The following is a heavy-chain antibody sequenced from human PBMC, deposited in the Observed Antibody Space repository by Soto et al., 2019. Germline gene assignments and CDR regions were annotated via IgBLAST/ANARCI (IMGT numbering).Heavy chain of an antibody. CDR1: RGSIGSSAYF. CDR3: ARHCALNDGPDYNYFYMDV. D-gene: IGHD1-1*01. J-gene: IGHJ6*03. V-gene: IGHV4-39*01. Sequence: QLQLQESGPGLVKPSETLSLTCTVSRGSIGSSAYFWGWIRQPPGKGLEWIGSIYYSGSTYYNPSLKSRVPISVDTSKNQFSLKMSSVTAADTAVYYCARHCALNDGPDYNYFYMDVWGKGTTVTVSS. CDR2: IYYSGST.